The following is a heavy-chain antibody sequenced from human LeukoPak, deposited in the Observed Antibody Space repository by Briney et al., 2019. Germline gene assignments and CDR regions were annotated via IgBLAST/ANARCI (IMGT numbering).Heavy chain of an antibody. D-gene: IGHD5-24*01. CDR3: AKTPVGMVTLDY. CDR2: IIPIFGTA. Sequence: GASLKVSCKASGGTFSSYGISWVRQAPGQGLEWMGGIIPIFGTANYAQKFQGRVTITADKSTSTAYMELSSLRSEDTAVYYCAKTPVGMVTLDYWGQGTLVTVSS. J-gene: IGHJ4*02. CDR1: GGTFSSYG. V-gene: IGHV1-69*06.